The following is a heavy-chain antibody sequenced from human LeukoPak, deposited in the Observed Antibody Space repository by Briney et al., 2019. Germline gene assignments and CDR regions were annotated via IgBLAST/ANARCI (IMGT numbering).Heavy chain of an antibody. V-gene: IGHV1-8*01. CDR1: GDTFTSDA. Sequence: ASVKGSCKASGDTFTSDAINWVRQTTVQGRVWVGWRNPNSGNTGYAQKFQGRVTMTRDTSISTAYMDLSRLRSDDTAVYYCARDHPNSSGWYGRVEAFDLWGQGTTVTVSS. CDR3: ARDHPNSSGWYGRVEAFDL. CDR2: RNPNSGNT. J-gene: IGHJ3*01. D-gene: IGHD6-19*01.